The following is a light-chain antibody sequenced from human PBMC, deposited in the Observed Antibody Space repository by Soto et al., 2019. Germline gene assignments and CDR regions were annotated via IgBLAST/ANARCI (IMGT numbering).Light chain of an antibody. CDR2: AAF. Sequence: DVEITQSPSSVSAYVGDRVTISCRASEDINSRLAWYQQKPGNAPKLLIYAAFILQSGVPSRFSGYGSGTDFTLSISSLQPEDFATYYCQQADCFPIPFRQGTQLEIK. V-gene: IGKV1-12*01. J-gene: IGKJ5*01. CDR1: EDINSR. CDR3: QQADCFPIP.